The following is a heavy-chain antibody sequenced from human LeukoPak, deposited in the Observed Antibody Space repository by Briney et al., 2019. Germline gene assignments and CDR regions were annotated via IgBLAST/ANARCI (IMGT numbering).Heavy chain of an antibody. Sequence: SETLSLTCAVYGGSFSGYYWSWIRQPPGKGLEWIGEINHSGSTNYNPSLQSRVTISVDTSKNQFSLRLSSVTAADTAVYYCARGRRGVVVPAARKNWFDPWGQGTLVTVSS. V-gene: IGHV4-34*01. CDR2: INHSGST. J-gene: IGHJ5*02. CDR1: GGSFSGYY. D-gene: IGHD2-2*01. CDR3: ARGRRGVVVPAARKNWFDP.